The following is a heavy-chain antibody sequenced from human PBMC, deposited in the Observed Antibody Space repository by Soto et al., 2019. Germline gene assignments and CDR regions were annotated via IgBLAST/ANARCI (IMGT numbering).Heavy chain of an antibody. CDR2: IWYAGSNK. V-gene: IGHV3-33*01. CDR1: GFTFSTYG. Sequence: QVQQVESGGGVVQPGRSLRLSCAASGFTFSTYGMHWVRQAPGKGLEWVAVIWYAGSNKYYADSVKGRFTISRDNSKNTLYLQMNSLRAEDTAVYYCARSTVHFDYWGQGTLVTVSS. D-gene: IGHD4-17*01. CDR3: ARSTVHFDY. J-gene: IGHJ4*02.